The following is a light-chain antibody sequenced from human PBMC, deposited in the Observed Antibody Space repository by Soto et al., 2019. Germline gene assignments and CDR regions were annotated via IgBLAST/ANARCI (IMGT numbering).Light chain of an antibody. CDR1: SGHARIA. V-gene: IGLV4-69*01. J-gene: IGLJ3*02. Sequence: QTVVTQSPSASASLGASVRLTCTLSSGHARIAIEWHQQQPEKGPRVLMKVNSDGSHRKGDGIPDRFAGSSSGAERYLTISSLQSEEEADYHCQTWGTGIWVFGGGTKVTVL. CDR3: QTWGTGIWV. CDR2: VNSDGSH.